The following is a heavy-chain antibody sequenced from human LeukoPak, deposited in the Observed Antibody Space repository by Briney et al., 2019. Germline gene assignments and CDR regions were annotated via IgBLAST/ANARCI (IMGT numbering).Heavy chain of an antibody. V-gene: IGHV3-23*01. J-gene: IGHJ4*02. Sequence: GGSLRLSCAAPGFTFSSYAMSWVRQAPGKGLEWVSAISGSGGSTYYADSVKGRFTISRDNSKNTLYLQMYSLRAEDTAVYYCAKDPDYYFDYWGQGTLVTVSS. CDR2: ISGSGGST. CDR1: GFTFSSYA. CDR3: AKDPDYYFDY.